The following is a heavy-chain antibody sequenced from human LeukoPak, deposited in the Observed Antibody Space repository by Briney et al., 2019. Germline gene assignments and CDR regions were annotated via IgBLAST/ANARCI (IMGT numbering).Heavy chain of an antibody. J-gene: IGHJ5*02. CDR2: IWYDGSNK. CDR3: ARGGTPNWFDP. CDR1: GFTFSGYG. V-gene: IGHV3-33*01. Sequence: PGGSLRLSCAASGFTFSGYGMHWVRQAPGKGLEWVAVIWYDGSNKYYADSVKGRFTISRDNSKNTLYLQMNSLRAEDTAVYYCARGGTPNWFDPWGQGTLVTVSS. D-gene: IGHD2-15*01.